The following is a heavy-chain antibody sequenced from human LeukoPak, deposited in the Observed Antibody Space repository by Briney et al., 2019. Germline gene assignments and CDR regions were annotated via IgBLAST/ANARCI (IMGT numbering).Heavy chain of an antibody. CDR3: AKGPPVPVPGYYFDY. Sequence: GGSLRLSCAASGFTFSRYAMTWVRQAPGNGLEWVSAVSGSGGSTYYADSVKGRFTISRDNSKNTLYLQMNSLRAEDTAVYYCAKGPPVPVPGYYFDYWGQGTLVSVSS. CDR1: GFTFSRYA. D-gene: IGHD6-19*01. V-gene: IGHV3-23*01. CDR2: VSGSGGST. J-gene: IGHJ4*02.